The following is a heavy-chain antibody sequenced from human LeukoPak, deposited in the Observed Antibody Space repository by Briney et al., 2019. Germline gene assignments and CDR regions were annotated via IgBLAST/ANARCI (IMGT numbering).Heavy chain of an antibody. CDR2: INHSGST. Sequence: SETLSLTCTVSGGSISSYYWSWIRQPPGKGLEWIGEINHSGSTNYNPSLKSRVTISVDTSKNQFSLKLSSVTAADTAVYYCAGTGGTSYEIDYWGQGTLVTVSS. CDR1: GGSISSYY. V-gene: IGHV4-34*01. J-gene: IGHJ4*02. D-gene: IGHD2-2*01. CDR3: AGTGGTSYEIDY.